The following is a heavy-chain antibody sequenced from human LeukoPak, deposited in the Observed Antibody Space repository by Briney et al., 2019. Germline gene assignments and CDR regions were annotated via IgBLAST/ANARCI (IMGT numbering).Heavy chain of an antibody. V-gene: IGHV3-48*03. CDR2: ISGGGTTI. Sequence: PGGSLTLSCAASGFTFSDYEMNWVRQAPGKGLEWVSYISGGGTTIYYADSVKGRFTISRDNAKNSLYLQMNSLRAEDTAVYYCASEGIAAAGHWGQGTLVTVSS. CDR3: ASEGIAAAGH. CDR1: GFTFSDYE. D-gene: IGHD6-13*01. J-gene: IGHJ4*02.